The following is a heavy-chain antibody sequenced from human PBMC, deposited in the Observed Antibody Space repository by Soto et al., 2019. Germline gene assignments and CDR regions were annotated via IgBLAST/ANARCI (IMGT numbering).Heavy chain of an antibody. D-gene: IGHD2-21*02. CDR3: ARLVTGRRLLRFDP. J-gene: IGHJ5*02. CDR2: INHSGST. CDR1: GGSFSGYY. V-gene: IGHV4-34*01. Sequence: SETLSLTCAVYGGSFSGYYWSWIRQPPGKGLEWIGEINHSGSTNYNPSLKSRVTISVDTSKNQFSLKLSSVTAADTAVYYCARLVTGRRLLRFDPWGQGTLVTVSS.